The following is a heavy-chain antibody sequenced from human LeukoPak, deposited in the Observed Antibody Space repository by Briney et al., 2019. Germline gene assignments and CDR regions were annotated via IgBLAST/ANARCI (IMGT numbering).Heavy chain of an antibody. J-gene: IGHJ4*02. D-gene: IGHD5-18*01. CDR3: ARIRGNSYGFDS. V-gene: IGHV2-70*04. Sequence: ASGPTLVNPTQTLTLTCTVSGFSLSTSGMRVSWIRQPPGKALEWLARIDWDDERFYNTSLKTRLTISRDTSKNQVVLTLTNMDPVDTANYYCARIRGNSYGFDSWGQRTLVTVSS. CDR2: IDWDDER. CDR1: GFSLSTSGMR.